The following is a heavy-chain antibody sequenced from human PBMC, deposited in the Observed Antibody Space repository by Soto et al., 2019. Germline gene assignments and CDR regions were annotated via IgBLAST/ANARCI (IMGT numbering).Heavy chain of an antibody. V-gene: IGHV3-23*01. CDR3: AKARVGPDWYFDL. CDR1: GFTFRSYA. J-gene: IGHJ2*01. Sequence: DVQLLESGGGLVQPGGSLRLSCAASGFTFRSYAMSWVRQAPGKGLEWVSGISGSGISTHYADSVKGRFTVSRDNSKNTLYLQMIRVRAEETAVSNCAKARVGPDWYFDLGGRGSLVPVSS. CDR2: ISGSGIST.